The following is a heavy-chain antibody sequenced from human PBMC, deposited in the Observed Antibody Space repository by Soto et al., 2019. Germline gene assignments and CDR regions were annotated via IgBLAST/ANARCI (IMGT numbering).Heavy chain of an antibody. CDR1: GGTFSSYA. J-gene: IGHJ6*02. CDR2: IIPIFGTA. Sequence: GASVKVSCKASGGTFSSYAISWVRQAPGQGLEWMGGIIPIFGTANYAQKFQGRVTITADESTSTAYMELSSLRSEDTAVYYCARDDIVVVVAATPYYYGMDVWGQGTTVTVSS. V-gene: IGHV1-69*13. CDR3: ARDDIVVVVAATPYYYGMDV. D-gene: IGHD2-15*01.